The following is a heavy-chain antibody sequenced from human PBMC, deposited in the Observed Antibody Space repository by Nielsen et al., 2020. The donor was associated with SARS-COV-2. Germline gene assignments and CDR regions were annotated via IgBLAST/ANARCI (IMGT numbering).Heavy chain of an antibody. CDR2: ISGHNGNT. CDR1: GYNFNTYG. Sequence: ASVKVSCKASGYNFNTYGLSWVRQAPGQGLEWMGWISGHNGNTNYAQKFQGRVTMTTDTSTSTAYMELRSLRSDDTAVYYCARVGWLRFHDPLEYYFDYWGQGTLVTVSS. J-gene: IGHJ4*02. V-gene: IGHV1-18*01. D-gene: IGHD5-12*01. CDR3: ARVGWLRFHDPLEYYFDY.